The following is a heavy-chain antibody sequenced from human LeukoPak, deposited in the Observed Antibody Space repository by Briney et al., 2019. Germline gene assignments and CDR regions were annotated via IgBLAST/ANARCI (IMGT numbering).Heavy chain of an antibody. V-gene: IGHV4-34*01. CDR3: AREEYYYGSGSPTPTD. D-gene: IGHD3-10*01. J-gene: IGHJ4*02. Sequence: PSETLSLTCAVYGGSFSGYYWSWIRQPPGKGLEWIGEINHSGSTNYNPSLKSRVTISVDTSKNQFSLKLSSVTTADTAVYYCAREEYYYGSGSPTPTDWGQGTLVTVSS. CDR2: INHSGST. CDR1: GGSFSGYY.